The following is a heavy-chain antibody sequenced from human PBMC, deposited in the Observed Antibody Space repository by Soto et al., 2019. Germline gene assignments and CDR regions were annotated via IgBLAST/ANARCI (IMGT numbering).Heavy chain of an antibody. CDR2: ISGSGGFT. CDR1: GFTFSSYA. D-gene: IGHD2-21*02. Sequence: EVQLLESGGGLVQPGGSLRLSCAASGFTFSSYAMRWVRQAPGKGLEWVSTISGSGGFTYYADSVKGRFTISRDNSKNTLYLQMNSLRAEDTAVYYCAKDLAYCGGDCYPPYGMDVWGQGTTVTVSS. V-gene: IGHV3-23*01. J-gene: IGHJ6*02. CDR3: AKDLAYCGGDCYPPYGMDV.